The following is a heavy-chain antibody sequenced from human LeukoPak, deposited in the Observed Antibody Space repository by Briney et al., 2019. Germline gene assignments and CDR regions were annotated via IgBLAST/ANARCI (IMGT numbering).Heavy chain of an antibody. V-gene: IGHV4-39*07. Sequence: SETLSLTCTVSGGSISSSSYYWGWIRQPPGKGLEWIGEINHSGSTNYNPSLKSRVTISVDTSKNQFSLKLSSVTAADTAVYYCARGVPAWGQFDPWGQGTLVTVSS. CDR3: ARGVPAWGQFDP. CDR1: GGSISSSSYY. CDR2: INHSGST. D-gene: IGHD7-27*01. J-gene: IGHJ5*02.